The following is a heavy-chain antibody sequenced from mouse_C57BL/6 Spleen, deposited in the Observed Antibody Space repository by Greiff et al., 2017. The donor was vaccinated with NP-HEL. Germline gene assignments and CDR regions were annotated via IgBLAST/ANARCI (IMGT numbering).Heavy chain of an antibody. D-gene: IGHD2-10*02. CDR3: ARWYGNFYFDD. J-gene: IGHJ2*01. Sequence: QVQLQQSGPELVKPGASVKISCKASGYAFSSSWMNWVKQRPGKGLEWIGRIYPGDGDTNYNGKFKGKATLTADKSSSTAYMQLSSLTSEDSAVYSCARWYGNFYFDDWGQGTTLTVSS. CDR2: IYPGDGDT. V-gene: IGHV1-82*01. CDR1: GYAFSSSW.